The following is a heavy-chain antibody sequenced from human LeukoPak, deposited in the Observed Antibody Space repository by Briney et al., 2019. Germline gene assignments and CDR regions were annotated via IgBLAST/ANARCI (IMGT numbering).Heavy chain of an antibody. CDR3: ARDWVTTSYNWFDP. CDR2: IKQDGSEK. Sequence: PGGSLRLSCAASGFTSSSYWMSWVRQAPGKGLEWVADIKQDGSEKYYVDSVKGRFTISRDNAKNSLYLQMNSLRAEDTAVYYCARDWVTTSYNWFDPWGQGTLVTVSS. V-gene: IGHV3-7*01. D-gene: IGHD4-17*01. CDR1: GFTSSSYW. J-gene: IGHJ5*02.